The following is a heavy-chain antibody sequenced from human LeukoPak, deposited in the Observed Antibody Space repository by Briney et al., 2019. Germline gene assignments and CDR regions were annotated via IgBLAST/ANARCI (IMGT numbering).Heavy chain of an antibody. CDR2: ISGSGGST. V-gene: IGHV3-23*01. J-gene: IGHJ4*02. CDR1: GFTFSDYY. CDR3: AKVDSCIAAAGNFDY. Sequence: GGSLRLSCAASGFTFSDYYMSWIRQAPGKGLEWVSAISGSGGSTYYADSVKGRFTISRDNSKNTLYLQMNSLRAEDTAVYYCAKVDSCIAAAGNFDYWGQGTLVTVSS. D-gene: IGHD6-13*01.